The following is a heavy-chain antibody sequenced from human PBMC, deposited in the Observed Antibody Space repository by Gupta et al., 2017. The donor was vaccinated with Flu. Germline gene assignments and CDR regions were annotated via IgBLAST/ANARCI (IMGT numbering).Heavy chain of an antibody. D-gene: IGHD1-26*01. CDR3: AKEGSGWWEQPYLDS. Sequence: EVQLLESGGGLVQPGGSLRLSCAASGFPLSNYAMGWVRQAPGKGLEWISYISDRGITKYHADSVKGRFTISRDNSKDTLYLQMNSLRAEDTAIYYCAKEGSGWWEQPYLDSWGQGTLVSVSS. CDR2: ISDRGITK. J-gene: IGHJ4*02. CDR1: GFPLSNYA. V-gene: IGHV3-23*01.